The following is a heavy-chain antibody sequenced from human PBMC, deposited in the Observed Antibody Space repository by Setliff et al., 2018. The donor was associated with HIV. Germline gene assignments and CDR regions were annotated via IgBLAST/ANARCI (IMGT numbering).Heavy chain of an antibody. CDR3: ARPTTGVGGGAAFDI. V-gene: IGHV4-39*01. D-gene: IGHD2-8*01. Sequence: SETLSLTCIVSRGSISSTSHYWGWVRQSPGRRLEWIGSIYYSGRTYYNPSLKSRVTMSVDTSTNQFSLKLNSVTAADTAVYFCARPTTGVGGGAAFDIWGQGTTVTVSS. J-gene: IGHJ3*02. CDR1: RGSISSTSHY. CDR2: IYYSGRT.